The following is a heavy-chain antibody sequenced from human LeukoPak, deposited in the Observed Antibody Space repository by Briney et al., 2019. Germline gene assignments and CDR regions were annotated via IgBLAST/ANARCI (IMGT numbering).Heavy chain of an antibody. CDR3: ARDRGLSGYDLCDY. CDR2: IKRDGSEK. V-gene: IGHV3-7*01. D-gene: IGHD5-12*01. Sequence: GGSLRLSCAASTFTFSNYWMNWVRQAPGKGLEWVATIKRDGSEKHYVDSVEGRFTISRDNAMNSLYLQMNSLRAEDTAVYYCARDRGLSGYDLCDYWGQGTLVTVSS. J-gene: IGHJ4*02. CDR1: TFTFSNYW.